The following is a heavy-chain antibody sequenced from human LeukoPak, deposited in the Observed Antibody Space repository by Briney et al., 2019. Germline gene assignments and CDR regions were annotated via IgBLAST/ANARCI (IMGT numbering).Heavy chain of an antibody. V-gene: IGHV3-23*01. CDR2: ISGSGGST. Sequence: GRSLRLSCAASGFTFSSYSIHWVRQAPGKGLEWVSGISGSGGSTYYADSVKGRFTISRDNSKNTLYLQMNSLRAEDTAVYYCASPYMDVWGKGTTVTVSS. CDR1: GFTFSSYS. CDR3: ASPYMDV. J-gene: IGHJ6*03.